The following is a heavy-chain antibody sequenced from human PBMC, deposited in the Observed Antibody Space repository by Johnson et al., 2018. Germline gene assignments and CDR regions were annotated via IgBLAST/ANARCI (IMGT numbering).Heavy chain of an antibody. J-gene: IGHJ6*02. CDR2: ISSSSSYI. CDR1: GFTFSRYS. V-gene: IGHV3-21*01. D-gene: IGHD3-3*01. Sequence: EVQLVESGGGLVKPGGSLRLSCAATGFTFSRYSMNWVRQAPGKGLEWVSSISSSSSYIYYADSVKGRFTISRDNAKNSLYLQMNSLGAEDTAVYYCASIGQYYDCWSGYYSGRSRRIMDVWGQGTTVTFSS. CDR3: ASIGQYYDCWSGYYSGRSRRIMDV.